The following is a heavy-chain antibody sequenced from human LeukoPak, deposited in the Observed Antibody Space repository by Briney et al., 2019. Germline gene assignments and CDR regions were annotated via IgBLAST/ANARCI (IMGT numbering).Heavy chain of an antibody. CDR1: GYTFTSYY. V-gene: IGHV1-2*06. J-gene: IGHJ4*02. Sequence: GASVKVSCKASGYTFTSYYMHWVRQAPGQGLEWMGRTNPNSGGTNYAQKFQGRVTMTRDTSISTAYMELSRLRSDDTAVYYCARVLSIAVTLPHYWGQGTLVTVSS. CDR2: TNPNSGGT. CDR3: ARVLSIAVTLPHY. D-gene: IGHD6-19*01.